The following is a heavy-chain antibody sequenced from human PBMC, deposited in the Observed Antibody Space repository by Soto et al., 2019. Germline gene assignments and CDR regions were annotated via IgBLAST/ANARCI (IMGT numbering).Heavy chain of an antibody. Sequence: WASVKVSCKASGGTFSSYAISWVRQAPGQGLEWMGGIIPIFGTANYAQKFQGRVTITADESTSTAYMELSSLRSEDTAVYYCARDFYCGGDCYPYYGMDVWGQGTTVTVSS. CDR3: ARDFYCGGDCYPYYGMDV. CDR2: IIPIFGTA. D-gene: IGHD2-21*02. CDR1: GGTFSSYA. V-gene: IGHV1-69*13. J-gene: IGHJ6*02.